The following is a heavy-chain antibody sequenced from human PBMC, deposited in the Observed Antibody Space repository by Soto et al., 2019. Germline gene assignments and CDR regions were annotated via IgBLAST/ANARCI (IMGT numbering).Heavy chain of an antibody. D-gene: IGHD3-3*01. CDR2: IFYSETT. CDR1: GGSISSGGYY. J-gene: IGHJ6*02. V-gene: IGHV4-31*03. CDR3: ARGFLEWLSHPYYGMDV. Sequence: PSETLSLTCTVSGGSISSGGYYWSWIRQHPGKGLEWVGYIFYSETTYHNPSLQSRVTMSADTSKNQFSLNLSSVTAADTAVYYCARGFLEWLSHPYYGMDVWGQGTTVTVS.